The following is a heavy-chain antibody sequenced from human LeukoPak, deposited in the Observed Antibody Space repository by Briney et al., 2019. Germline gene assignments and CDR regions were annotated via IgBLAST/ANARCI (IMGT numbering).Heavy chain of an antibody. V-gene: IGHV3-43*02. CDR3: ARESGKFDY. CDR1: GFTFSIYA. CDR2: ISGDGVST. J-gene: IGHJ4*02. Sequence: GGSLRLSCAASGFTFSIYAMTWVRQAPGKGLEWVSLISGDGVSTFYADSVKGRFSISRDNSKNSLSLEMNSLRTEDTAMYYCARESGKFDYWGQGTLVVVSS.